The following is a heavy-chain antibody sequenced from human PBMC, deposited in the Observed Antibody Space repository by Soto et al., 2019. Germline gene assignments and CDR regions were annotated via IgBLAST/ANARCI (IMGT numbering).Heavy chain of an antibody. V-gene: IGHV3-23*01. J-gene: IGHJ5*02. CDR2: ISGSGGST. CDR3: AKAQKSIAARPEHNWFDP. CDR1: GFTFSSYA. Sequence: GSLRLSCAASGFTFSSYAMSWVRQAPGKGLEWVSAISGSGGSTYYADSVKGRSTISRDNSKNTLYLQMNSLRAEDTAVYYCAKAQKSIAARPEHNWFDPWGQGTLVTVSS. D-gene: IGHD6-6*01.